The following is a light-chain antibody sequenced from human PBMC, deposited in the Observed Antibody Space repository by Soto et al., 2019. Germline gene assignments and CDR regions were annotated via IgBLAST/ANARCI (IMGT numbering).Light chain of an antibody. CDR1: NSNIGAGYD. Sequence: QSVLTQPPSVSGAPGQRVTISCTGYNSNIGAGYDVHWYQQLPGTAPKLLIYGNSNRPSGVPDRFSASKSGTSASLAITGLQAEDEADYYCQSYDSSLSGWVFGEGPSSPS. V-gene: IGLV1-40*01. J-gene: IGLJ3*02. CDR2: GNS. CDR3: QSYDSSLSGWV.